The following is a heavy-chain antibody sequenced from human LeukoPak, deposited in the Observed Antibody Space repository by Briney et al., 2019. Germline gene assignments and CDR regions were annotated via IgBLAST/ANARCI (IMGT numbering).Heavy chain of an antibody. J-gene: IGHJ4*02. D-gene: IGHD3-22*01. CDR2: ISSSSSSYI. V-gene: IGHV3-21*01. CDR1: GFTFSSYS. Sequence: GGSLRLSCAASGFTFSSYSMNWVRQAPGKGLEWVSSISSSSSSYIYYADSVKGRFTISRDNAKNSLYLQMNSLRAEDTAVYYCVRDFHRRLYDTNYYFYWGQGTLVTVSS. CDR3: VRDFHRRLYDTNYYFY.